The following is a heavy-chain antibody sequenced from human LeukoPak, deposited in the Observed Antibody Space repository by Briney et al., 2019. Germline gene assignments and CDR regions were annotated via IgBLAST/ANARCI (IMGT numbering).Heavy chain of an antibody. J-gene: IGHJ4*02. D-gene: IGHD3-9*01. CDR1: GYSIRSGFY. V-gene: IGHV4-38-2*02. CDR3: ARAVGSFDWLPLFDY. CDR2: IYHSGIT. Sequence: SETLSLTCTVSGYSIRSGFYWGWIRQPPGKGLEWIGNIYHSGITYYTPSLKSRVTISVDTSKNQFYLNLSSVTAADTAVYYCARAVGSFDWLPLFDYWGQGTLVTVSS.